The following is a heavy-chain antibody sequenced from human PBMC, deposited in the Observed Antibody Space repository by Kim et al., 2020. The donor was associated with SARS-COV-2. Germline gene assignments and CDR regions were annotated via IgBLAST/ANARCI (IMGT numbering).Heavy chain of an antibody. CDR2: INPKSGNT. CDR3: ARATYSGSYCCFDY. V-gene: IGHV1-46*01. J-gene: IGHJ4*02. Sequence: ASVKVSCKASGYTFTNYYMHWVRQAPGQGLEWMGMINPKSGNTSYAQKFQGRVTMTRDTSTSTVYLELSSLRSEDTAVYYCARATYSGSYCCFDYWGQGTLVTVSS. CDR1: GYTFTNYY. D-gene: IGHD1-26*01.